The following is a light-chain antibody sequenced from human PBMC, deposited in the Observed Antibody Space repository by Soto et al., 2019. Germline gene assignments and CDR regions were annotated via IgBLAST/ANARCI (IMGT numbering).Light chain of an antibody. V-gene: IGLV2-14*01. J-gene: IGLJ1*01. Sequence: QSALTQPASVSGSPGQSITISCTGTSSDVGAYKYVSWYQQHPGKAPKLMIYDVSYRPSGVSNRFSGSKSGNTASLTISGLQAEDEADYYCSSYTSSSTLFGPGTKLIVL. CDR2: DVS. CDR3: SSYTSSSTL. CDR1: SSDVGAYKY.